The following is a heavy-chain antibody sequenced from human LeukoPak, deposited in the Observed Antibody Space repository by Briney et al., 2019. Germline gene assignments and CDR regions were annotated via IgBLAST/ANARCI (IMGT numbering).Heavy chain of an antibody. CDR3: ARDFRGYYDILTGYRPGDY. Sequence: PGASVKVSCKASGYTFAGYYMHWVRQAPGQGLEWMGRINPNSGGTNYAQKFQGRVTMTRDTSISTAYMELSRLRSDDTAVYYCARDFRGYYDILTGYRPGDYWGQGTLVTVSS. D-gene: IGHD3-9*01. CDR1: GYTFAGYY. J-gene: IGHJ4*02. V-gene: IGHV1-2*06. CDR2: INPNSGGT.